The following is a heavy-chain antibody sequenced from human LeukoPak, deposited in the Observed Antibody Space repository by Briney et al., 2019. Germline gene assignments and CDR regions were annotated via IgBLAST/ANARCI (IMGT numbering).Heavy chain of an antibody. CDR2: ISGSGGST. D-gene: IGHD2-2*01. V-gene: IGHV3-23*01. Sequence: GSLRLSCAASGFTFSSYGMSWVRQAPGKGLEWVSAISGSGGSTYYADSVKGRFTISRDNSKNTLYLQMNSLRAEDTAVYYCAKAEREIVVVPAANTDYWGQGTLVTVSS. CDR3: AKAEREIVVVPAANTDY. J-gene: IGHJ4*02. CDR1: GFTFSSYG.